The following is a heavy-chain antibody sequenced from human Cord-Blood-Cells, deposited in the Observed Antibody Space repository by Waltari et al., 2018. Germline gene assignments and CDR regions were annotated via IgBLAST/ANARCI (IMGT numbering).Heavy chain of an antibody. D-gene: IGHD1-26*01. Sequence: QVQLVESGGGVVQPGRSLRLSCAASGFTFSSSAMHWVRQAPGKGLEWVAVISYDGSNKYYADSVKGRFTISRDNSKNTLYLQMNSLRAEDTAVYYCARVPNSSGSYYFDYWGQGTLVTVSS. V-gene: IGHV3-30-3*01. CDR2: ISYDGSNK. CDR3: ARVPNSSGSYYFDY. J-gene: IGHJ4*02. CDR1: GFTFSSSA.